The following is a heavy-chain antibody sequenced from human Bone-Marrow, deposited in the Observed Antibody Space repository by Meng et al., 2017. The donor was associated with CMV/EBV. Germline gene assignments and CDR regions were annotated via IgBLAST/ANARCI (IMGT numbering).Heavy chain of an antibody. Sequence: GESLKISCAASGFTFSSYWMSWVRQAPGKGLEWVANIKQDGSEKYYVDSVKGRFTVSRDNAKNSLFLQMNSLGVDDTAVYYCAAGDFFDDWGQGTLVTVSS. CDR2: IKQDGSEK. CDR1: GFTFSSYW. J-gene: IGHJ4*02. D-gene: IGHD3-10*01. CDR3: AAGDFFDD. V-gene: IGHV3-7*01.